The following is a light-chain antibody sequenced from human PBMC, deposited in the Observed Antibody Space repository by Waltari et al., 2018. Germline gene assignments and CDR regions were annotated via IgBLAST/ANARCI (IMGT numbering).Light chain of an antibody. CDR3: QQFKTYPLT. Sequence: IQLTQSPSSLSASVGDTVTITCRASQDISSYLAWYQQKPEKAPKILISAAFTLQSGVPPRFSGSGAGADFTLTISSLQPEDFATCYCQQFKTYPLTFGQGTLLESK. J-gene: IGKJ5*01. CDR2: AAF. CDR1: QDISSY. V-gene: IGKV1-9*01.